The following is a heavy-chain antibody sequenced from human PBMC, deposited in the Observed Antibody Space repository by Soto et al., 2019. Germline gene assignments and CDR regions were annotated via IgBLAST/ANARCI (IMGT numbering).Heavy chain of an antibody. V-gene: IGHV3-30*18. D-gene: IGHD2-15*01. Sequence: QVQLVESGGGVVQPGRSLRLSCAATGFIFSSYGMHWVRQAPGKGLEWVAVITYEGSHTYYADSVKGRFTITRDNSKNTLYLQMNSPRPADTAVYYCAKEVQCGGSSCSWSEGFDYWGQGTLLTVSS. J-gene: IGHJ4*02. CDR3: AKEVQCGGSSCSWSEGFDY. CDR1: GFIFSSYG. CDR2: ITYEGSHT.